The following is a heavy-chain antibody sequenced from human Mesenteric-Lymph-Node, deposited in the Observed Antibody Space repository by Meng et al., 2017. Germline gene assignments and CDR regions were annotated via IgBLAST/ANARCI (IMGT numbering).Heavy chain of an antibody. J-gene: IGHJ4*02. Sequence: QVQLVQSGAEVKKPGASAKGSGKASGYTFTSYGISWVRQAPGQGLEWMGWISAYNGNTNYAQKLQGRVTMTTDTFTSTAYMELRSLRSDDTAVYYCARGGPNDFWSGYLDYWGQGTLVTVSS. V-gene: IGHV1-18*01. CDR3: ARGGPNDFWSGYLDY. D-gene: IGHD3-3*01. CDR1: GYTFTSYG. CDR2: ISAYNGNT.